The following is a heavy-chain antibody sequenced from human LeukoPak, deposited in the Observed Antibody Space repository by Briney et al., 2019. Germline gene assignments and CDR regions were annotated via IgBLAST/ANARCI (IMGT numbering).Heavy chain of an antibody. CDR1: GYTFTSYG. CDR2: ISAYNGNT. Sequence: ASVKVSCKASGYTFTSYGISWVRQAPGQGLEWMGWISAYNGNTNYAQKLQGRVTMTTDTSTSTAYMELRSLRSDDTAVYYCARMDCSSTSCRARYFQHWGQGTLVTVSS. D-gene: IGHD2-2*01. CDR3: ARMDCSSTSCRARYFQH. V-gene: IGHV1-18*01. J-gene: IGHJ1*01.